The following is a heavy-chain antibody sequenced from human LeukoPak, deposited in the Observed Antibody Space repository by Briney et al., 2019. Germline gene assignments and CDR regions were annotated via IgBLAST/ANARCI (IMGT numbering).Heavy chain of an antibody. Sequence: PGGSLRLSCAASGFTFNDYAMNWVRQAPGKGLEWVSYIRSGSDKILYADSVKGRFTTSRDNAKNSLYLQMNSLRAEDTAVYYCARAHRLSHNWFDPWGRGTLVTVSS. CDR3: ARAHRLSHNWFDP. J-gene: IGHJ5*02. V-gene: IGHV3-48*01. CDR2: IRSGSDKI. CDR1: GFTFNDYA. D-gene: IGHD3-16*02.